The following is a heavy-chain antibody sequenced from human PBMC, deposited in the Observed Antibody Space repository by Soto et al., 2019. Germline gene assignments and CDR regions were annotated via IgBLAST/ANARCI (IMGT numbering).Heavy chain of an antibody. D-gene: IGHD3-10*01. V-gene: IGHV4-30-2*01. Sequence: PSETLSLTCAVSGGSISSGGYSWSWIRQPPGKGLEWIVYIYHSGSTYYNPSLKSRVTISVDRSKNQFSLKLSSVTAADTAVYYCASPNYYGSGSPHAFDIWGQGTMVTVSS. CDR1: GGSISSGGYS. CDR3: ASPNYYGSGSPHAFDI. CDR2: IYHSGST. J-gene: IGHJ3*02.